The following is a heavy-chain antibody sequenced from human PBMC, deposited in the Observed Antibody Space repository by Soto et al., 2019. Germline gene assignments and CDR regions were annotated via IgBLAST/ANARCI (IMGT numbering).Heavy chain of an antibody. V-gene: IGHV5-51*01. Sequence: GESLKISCKGSGYSFTSYWIGWVRQMPGKGLEWMGIIYPGDSDTRYSPSFQGQVTISADKSISTAYLQWSSLKASDTAMYYCARQTSSYDSSGPKWFDPWGQGTLVTVSS. CDR1: GYSFTSYW. J-gene: IGHJ5*02. CDR3: ARQTSSYDSSGPKWFDP. CDR2: IYPGDSDT. D-gene: IGHD3-22*01.